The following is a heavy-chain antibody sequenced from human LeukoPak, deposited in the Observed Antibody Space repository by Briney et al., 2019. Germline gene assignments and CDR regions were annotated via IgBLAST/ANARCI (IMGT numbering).Heavy chain of an antibody. V-gene: IGHV4-34*01. J-gene: IGHJ6*02. CDR3: ALFGVAIYGMDV. D-gene: IGHD3-3*01. Sequence: RTSETLSLTCAVYGGSFSGYYWSWIRQPPGKGLEWIGEINHSGSTNYNPSLKSRVTISVDTSKNQFSLKLSSVTAADTAVYYCALFGVAIYGMDVWGQGTTVTVSS. CDR1: GGSFSGYY. CDR2: INHSGST.